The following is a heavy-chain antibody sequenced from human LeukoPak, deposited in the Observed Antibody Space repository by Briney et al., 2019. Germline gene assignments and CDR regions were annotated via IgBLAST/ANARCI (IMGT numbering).Heavy chain of an antibody. V-gene: IGHV3-23*01. D-gene: IGHD2-21*01. CDR3: ARGGGVIDY. J-gene: IGHJ4*02. CDR1: GLTFSSYA. Sequence: GGSLRLSCAASGLTFSSYAMSWVRQAPGKGLEWVSAISGSGGSTYYADSVMGRFTISRDNSKNTLYLQMNSLRAEDTAVYYCARGGGVIDYWGQGTLVTVSS. CDR2: ISGSGGST.